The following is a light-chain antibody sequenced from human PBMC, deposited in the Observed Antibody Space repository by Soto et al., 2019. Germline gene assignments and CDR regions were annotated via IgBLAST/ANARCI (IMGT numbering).Light chain of an antibody. CDR1: QSVSSSY. V-gene: IGKV3-20*01. CDR2: GAS. CDR3: QQYGSSPT. Sequence: EIVLTQSPGTLSLSPGERATLSCRASQSVSSSYLAWYQQKPGQAPRLLIYGASSRATGIPDRFSGSGSGTYFTLTISRLEPEDFAVYYYQQYGSSPTFGQGTKVEIK. J-gene: IGKJ1*01.